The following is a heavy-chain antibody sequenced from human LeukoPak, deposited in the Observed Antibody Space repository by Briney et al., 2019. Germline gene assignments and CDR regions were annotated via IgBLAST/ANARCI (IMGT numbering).Heavy chain of an antibody. V-gene: IGHV4-59*01. CDR1: GGSFSGYY. J-gene: IGHJ4*02. Sequence: KSSETLSLTCAVYGGSFSGYYWSWIRQPPGKGLEWIGYIYYSGSTNYNPSLKSRVTISVDTSKNQFSLKLSSVTAADTAVYYCARVPSGSSIYFDYWGQGTLVTVSS. CDR3: ARVPSGSSIYFDY. CDR2: IYYSGST. D-gene: IGHD1-26*01.